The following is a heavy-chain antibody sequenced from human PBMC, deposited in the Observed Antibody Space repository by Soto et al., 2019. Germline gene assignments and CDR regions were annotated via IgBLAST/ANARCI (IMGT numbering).Heavy chain of an antibody. V-gene: IGHV3-13*04. D-gene: IGHD4-17*01. J-gene: IGHJ2*01. CDR2: IGTAGDT. CDR1: GFTFSSYD. CDR3: ASSTSVTTGWYFDL. Sequence: EVQLVESGGGLVQPGGSLRLSCAASGFTFSSYDMHWVRQATGKGLEWVSAIGTAGDTYYPGSVKGRFTISRENAKNSLYLQMNSLRAGDTAVYYCASSTSVTTGWYFDLWGRGTLVTVSS.